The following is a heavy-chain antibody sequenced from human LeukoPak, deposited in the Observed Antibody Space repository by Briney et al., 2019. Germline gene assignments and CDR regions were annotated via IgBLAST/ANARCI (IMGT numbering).Heavy chain of an antibody. CDR3: ASGDAFDI. J-gene: IGHJ3*02. V-gene: IGHV3-48*01. CDR1: GFTFSSYS. CDR2: ISSSSSTI. Sequence: GGSLRLSCAASGFTFSSYSMTWVRQAPGEGLEWVSYISSSSSTIYYADSVKGRFTISRDNAKNSLYLQMNSLRAEDTAVYYCASGDAFDIWGQGTMVTVSS.